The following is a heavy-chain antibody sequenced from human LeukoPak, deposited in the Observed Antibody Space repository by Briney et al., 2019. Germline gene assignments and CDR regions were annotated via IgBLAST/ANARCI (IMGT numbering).Heavy chain of an antibody. CDR3: ARDTSDIVVVPAVHSSSPFDY. CDR2: INPSGGST. J-gene: IGHJ4*02. Sequence: ASVKVSCKASGYTFTSYYMHWVRQAPGQGLEWMGIINPSGGSTSYAQKFQGRVTMTRDTSTSTVYMGLSSLRSEDTAVYYCARDTSDIVVVPAVHSSSPFDYWGQGTLVTVSS. D-gene: IGHD2-2*01. V-gene: IGHV1-46*01. CDR1: GYTFTSYY.